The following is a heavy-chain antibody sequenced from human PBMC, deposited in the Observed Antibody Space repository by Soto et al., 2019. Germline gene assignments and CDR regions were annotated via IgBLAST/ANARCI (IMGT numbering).Heavy chain of an antibody. V-gene: IGHV3-7*01. Sequence: PGGSLRLSCAASGITFSSYWMFWVRQAPGKGLEWVANIKQDGSEKSYVDSVKGRFTISRDNAKKSLYLQMNSLRVEDTAVYYCARGSIGWADNPYGVDVWGQGTTVTVSS. CDR3: ARGSIGWADNPYGVDV. CDR2: IKQDGSEK. D-gene: IGHD6-19*01. J-gene: IGHJ6*02. CDR1: GITFSSYW.